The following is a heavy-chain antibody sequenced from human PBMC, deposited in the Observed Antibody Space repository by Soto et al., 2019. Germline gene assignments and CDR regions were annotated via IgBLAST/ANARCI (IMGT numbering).Heavy chain of an antibody. CDR1: GYNFTSYW. CDR3: AGGGVRGVITRTRDYYGMDV. V-gene: IGHV5-51*01. D-gene: IGHD3-10*01. J-gene: IGHJ6*02. CDR2: IYPGDSDT. Sequence: PGESLKISCQGSGYNFTSYWIGWVRQMPGKGLEWMGIIYPGDSDTRYSPSFQGQVTISADKSISTAYLQWSSLKASDTAMYYCAGGGVRGVITRTRDYYGMDVWGQGTTVTVSS.